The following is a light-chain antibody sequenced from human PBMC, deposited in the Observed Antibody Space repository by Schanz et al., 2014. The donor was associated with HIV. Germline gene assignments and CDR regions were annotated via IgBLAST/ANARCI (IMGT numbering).Light chain of an antibody. CDR3: QQYSDWPPST. CDR1: QSLISNY. Sequence: EIVLTQSPGTLSLSPGERATLSCRASQSLISNYLAWYQQKPGQAPRLLIYGASSRATGIPDRFSGSGSGTDFTLSISRLEPEDFAVYYCQQYSDWPPSTFGQGTKVEIK. CDR2: GAS. V-gene: IGKV3-20*01. J-gene: IGKJ2*01.